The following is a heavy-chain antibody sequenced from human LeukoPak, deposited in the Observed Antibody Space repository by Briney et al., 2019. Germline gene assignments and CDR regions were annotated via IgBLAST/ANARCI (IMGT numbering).Heavy chain of an antibody. V-gene: IGHV3-66*01. D-gene: IGHD4-11*01. CDR3: ARSYSNHLFGMDV. CDR2: IYSGGST. CDR1: VFTVSSYY. J-gene: IGHJ6*02. Sequence: GGSLRPSCAASVFTVSSYYMTWVRQAPGKGLEWVSVIYSGGSTYYADSVKGRFAISRDSSKNTLFLQMNSLRAEDTAVYYCARSYSNHLFGMDVWGQGTTVTVS.